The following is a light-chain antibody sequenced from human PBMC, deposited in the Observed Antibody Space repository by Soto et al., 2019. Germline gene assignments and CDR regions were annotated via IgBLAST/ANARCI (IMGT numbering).Light chain of an antibody. Sequence: QSALTQPASVSGSPGQSITISCTGATSDFGGSKYVSWYQHHPGKAPKLMIYEVSNRPSGVSNRFSGSKSGNTASLTISGLQGDDEATYYCSSSTSTSSLVVFGGGTKLTVL. CDR1: TSDFGGSKY. CDR3: SSSTSTSSLVV. V-gene: IGLV2-14*01. J-gene: IGLJ2*01. CDR2: EVS.